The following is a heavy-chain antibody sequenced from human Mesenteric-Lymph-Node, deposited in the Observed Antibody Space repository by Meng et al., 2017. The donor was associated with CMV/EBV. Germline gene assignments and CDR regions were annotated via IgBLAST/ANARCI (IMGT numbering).Heavy chain of an antibody. CDR3: VRERLDYYFDF. D-gene: IGHD2-2*03. V-gene: IGHV4-31*03. CDR2: IYYSGST. Sequence: SETLSLTCTVSGDSINTGGLHWTWIRQHSGKDLEWIGYIYYSGSTYYNPSLKNRVSMSVDTSKNQFSLNLNSVTAADTVVYYCVRERLDYYFDFWGQGALVTVSS. CDR1: GDSINTGGLH. J-gene: IGHJ4*02.